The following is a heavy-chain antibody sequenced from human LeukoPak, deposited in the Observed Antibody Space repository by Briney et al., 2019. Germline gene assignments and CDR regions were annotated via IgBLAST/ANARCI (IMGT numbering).Heavy chain of an antibody. CDR2: ISGSGGST. CDR3: ARTPSRTSIFGVVRYWFDP. D-gene: IGHD3-3*01. Sequence: GSLRLSCAASGFTFSSYAMSWVRQAPGKGLEWVSAISGSGGSTYYADSVKGRFTISRDNSKNTLYLQMNSLRAEDTAVYYCARTPSRTSIFGVVRYWFDPWGQGTLVTVSS. CDR1: GFTFSSYA. V-gene: IGHV3-23*01. J-gene: IGHJ5*02.